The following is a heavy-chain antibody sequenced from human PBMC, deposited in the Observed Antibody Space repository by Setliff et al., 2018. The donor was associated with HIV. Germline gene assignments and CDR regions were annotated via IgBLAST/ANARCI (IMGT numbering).Heavy chain of an antibody. V-gene: IGHV3-23*01. CDR2: ISGDGVDT. J-gene: IGHJ3*02. D-gene: IGHD3-22*01. CDR3: AKGYYYNSGGGRVRAFDI. Sequence: GGSLRLSCAVSGFTLSTFSMSWVRQAPGKGLERVSTISGDGVDTYYADSVQGRFTISRDNSKNTLYLQMNSLRAEDTAVYYCAKGYYYNSGGGRVRAFDIWGQGTMVTVSS. CDR1: GFTLSTFS.